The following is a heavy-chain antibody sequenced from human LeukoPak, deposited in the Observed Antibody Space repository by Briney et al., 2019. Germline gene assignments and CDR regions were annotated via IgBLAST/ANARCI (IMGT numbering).Heavy chain of an antibody. V-gene: IGHV4-4*07. D-gene: IGHD3-22*01. Sequence: PSETLSLTCSVSGGYITNFYWGWVRHPAGKGLEWIGRISSSGSTNYNPSLKSRVTISVDTSKNQFSLKLSSVTAADTAVYFCARGPYSYDSSGAFDIWGQGTMVTVSS. CDR2: ISSSGST. CDR3: ARGPYSYDSSGAFDI. J-gene: IGHJ3*02. CDR1: GGYITNFY.